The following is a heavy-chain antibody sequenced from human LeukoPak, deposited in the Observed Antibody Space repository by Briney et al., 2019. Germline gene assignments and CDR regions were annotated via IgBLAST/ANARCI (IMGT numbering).Heavy chain of an antibody. J-gene: IGHJ6*03. Sequence: PSETLSLTCSVSGDSATNGAYCWSWIRQPPGKGLEWIGYIYDIAITYQNPSLRSRLTISVDTSQNQFSLKLSSVTAADTAVYYCARQVGRGTQIYYMDVWGKGTTVTVSS. D-gene: IGHD3-16*01. CDR2: IYDIAIT. CDR3: ARQVGRGTQIYYMDV. V-gene: IGHV4-30-4*07. CDR1: GDSATNGAYC.